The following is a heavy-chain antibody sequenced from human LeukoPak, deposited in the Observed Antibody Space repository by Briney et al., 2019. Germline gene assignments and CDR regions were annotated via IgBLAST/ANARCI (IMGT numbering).Heavy chain of an antibody. CDR3: ARAPPYYDILAGYHDAFDI. J-gene: IGHJ3*02. CDR1: RGTFSSYA. CDR2: IIPILGTA. D-gene: IGHD3-9*01. Sequence: GASLKVSCKASRGTFSSYATSWVRPAPGQGLEWMGGIIPILGTANYAQKFQGRVTITADESTSTAYMELSSLRSVDTAVYYCARAPPYYDILAGYHDAFDIWGQGTMVTVSS. V-gene: IGHV1-69*13.